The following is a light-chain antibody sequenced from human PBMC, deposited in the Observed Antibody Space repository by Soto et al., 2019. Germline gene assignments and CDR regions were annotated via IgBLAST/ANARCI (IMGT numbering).Light chain of an antibody. V-gene: IGKV3-20*01. CDR3: QQYHSWPPRT. CDR2: GAS. Sequence: EIVLTQSPGTLSLSPGERATLSCRASQSISSSYLAWYQQKPGQAPRLLIYGASSRATGIPARFSGSGSGTEFTLTISSLQSEDFAVYYCQQYHSWPPRTFGQGTKVDIK. CDR1: QSISSSY. J-gene: IGKJ1*01.